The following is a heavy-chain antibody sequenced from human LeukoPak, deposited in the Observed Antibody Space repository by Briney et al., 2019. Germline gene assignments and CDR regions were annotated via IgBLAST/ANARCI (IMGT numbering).Heavy chain of an antibody. CDR1: GYTLTELS. V-gene: IGHV1-24*01. J-gene: IGHJ5*02. CDR3: ATTGGSYPLSRLHPTRWFDP. Sequence: ASVKVSCKVSGYTLTELSMHWVRQAPGKGLEWMGGFDPEDGETIYAQKFQGRVTMTEDTSTDTAYMELSSLRSEDTAVYYCATTGGSYPLSRLHPTRWFDPWGQGTLVTVSS. D-gene: IGHD1-26*01. CDR2: FDPEDGET.